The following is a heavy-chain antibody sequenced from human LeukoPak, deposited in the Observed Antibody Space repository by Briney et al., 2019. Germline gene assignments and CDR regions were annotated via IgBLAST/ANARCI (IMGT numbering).Heavy chain of an antibody. CDR3: ARDRTGYKRWLHLDAFDI. V-gene: IGHV1-69*13. CDR2: IIPIFGTA. D-gene: IGHD5-24*01. Sequence: ASVKVSCKASGGTFSSYAISWVRQAPGQGLEWMGGIIPIFGTANYAQKFQGRVTITADESTSTAYMELSSLRSEDTAVYYCARDRTGYKRWLHLDAFDIWGQGTTVTISS. CDR1: GGTFSSYA. J-gene: IGHJ3*02.